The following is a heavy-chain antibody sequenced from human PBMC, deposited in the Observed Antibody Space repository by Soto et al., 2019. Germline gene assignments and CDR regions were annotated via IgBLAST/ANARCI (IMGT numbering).Heavy chain of an antibody. CDR3: ASRSYDFGDYIFDY. Sequence: GGSLRLSCAASGLTFSDISMNWVRQAPGKGLEWVSYISRSSTTMFYADSVKGRFIISRDNAKNSLHLVMNSLRVEDTAVYYCASRSYDFGDYIFDYWGHGALVTVS. CDR1: GLTFSDIS. CDR2: ISRSSTTM. D-gene: IGHD4-17*01. V-gene: IGHV3-48*01. J-gene: IGHJ4*01.